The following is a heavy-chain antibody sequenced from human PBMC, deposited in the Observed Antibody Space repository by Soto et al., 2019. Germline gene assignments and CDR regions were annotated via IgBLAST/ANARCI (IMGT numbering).Heavy chain of an antibody. CDR1: GGSISSGDYY. V-gene: IGHV4-30-4*01. J-gene: IGHJ6*02. CDR2: IYYSGST. CDR3: ARVIYSYGPRSLYYYYYGMDV. Sequence: SETLSLTCTVSGGSISSGDYYWSWIRQPPGKGLERIGYIYYSGSTYYNPSLKSRVTISVDTSKNQFSLKLSSVTAADTAVYYCARVIYSYGPRSLYYYYYGMDVWGQGTTVTVSS. D-gene: IGHD5-18*01.